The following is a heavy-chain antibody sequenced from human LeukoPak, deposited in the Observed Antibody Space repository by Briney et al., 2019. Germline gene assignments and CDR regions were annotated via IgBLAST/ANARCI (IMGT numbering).Heavy chain of an antibody. V-gene: IGHV1-3*01. D-gene: IGHD1-26*01. CDR2: INAGNGNT. CDR3: ARSRSSGNYYGQEDS. Sequence: ASVKVSCKASGYTFTSYAMHWVRQAPGQRLEWMGWINAGNGNTKYSQKFQGRVTITRDTSASTAYMELSSLRSEDTAVYFCARSRSSGNYYGQEDSWGQGTLVAVSS. J-gene: IGHJ4*02. CDR1: GYTFTSYA.